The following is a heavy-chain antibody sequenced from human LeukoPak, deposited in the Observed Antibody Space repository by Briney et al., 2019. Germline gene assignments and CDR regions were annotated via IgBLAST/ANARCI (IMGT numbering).Heavy chain of an antibody. CDR2: INTNTGNP. CDR1: GYTFTSYA. D-gene: IGHD6-13*01. V-gene: IGHV7-4-1*02. J-gene: IGHJ4*02. CDR3: ASAAAGTLWYYFDY. Sequence: ASVKVSCKASGYTFTSYAMNWVRQAPGQGLEWMGWINTNTGNPTYAQGFTGRFVFSLDTSVSTAYLQISSLKAEDTAVYYCASAAAGTLWYYFDYWGEGTLVTVSS.